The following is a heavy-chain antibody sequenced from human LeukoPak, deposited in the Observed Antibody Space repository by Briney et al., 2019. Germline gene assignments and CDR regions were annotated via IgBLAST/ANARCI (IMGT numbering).Heavy chain of an antibody. CDR1: GFTFSSYW. CDR3: ARDLLVDGYDPLVDY. Sequence: GGSLRLSCAASGFTFSSYWMSWVRQAPGKGLEWVANIKQDGSEKYYVDSVKGRFTISRDNAKNSLYLQMNSLRAEDTAVYYCARDLLVDGYDPLVDYWGQGTLVTVSS. J-gene: IGHJ4*02. CDR2: IKQDGSEK. D-gene: IGHD5-12*01. V-gene: IGHV3-7*01.